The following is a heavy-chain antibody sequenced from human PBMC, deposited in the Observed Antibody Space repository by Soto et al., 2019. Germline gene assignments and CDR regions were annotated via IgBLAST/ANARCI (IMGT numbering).Heavy chain of an antibody. J-gene: IGHJ6*02. Sequence: PGGSLRLSCAASGFTFSSYAMSWVRQAPGKGLEWVSAISGSGGSIYYADSVKGRFTISRDNSKNTLYLQMNSLRAEDTAVYYCAKAHCSCISCYDIVATIVDYYGMDVWGQGTTVTVSS. V-gene: IGHV3-23*01. D-gene: IGHD2-2*01. CDR1: GFTFSSYA. CDR3: AKAHCSCISCYDIVATIVDYYGMDV. CDR2: ISGSGGSI.